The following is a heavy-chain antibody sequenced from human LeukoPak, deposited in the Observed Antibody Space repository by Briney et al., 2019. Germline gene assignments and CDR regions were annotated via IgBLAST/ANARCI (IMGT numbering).Heavy chain of an antibody. D-gene: IGHD3-22*01. J-gene: IGHJ4*02. CDR2: INSDGSST. CDR3: ARTGSSGYYIY. Sequence: GGSLRLSCAASGFTFSSYAMSWVRQPPGKGLVWVSRINSDGSSTSYADSVKGRFTISRDNAKNTLYLQMNSLRAEDTAVYYCARTGSSGYYIYWGQGTLVTVSS. V-gene: IGHV3-74*01. CDR1: GFTFSSYA.